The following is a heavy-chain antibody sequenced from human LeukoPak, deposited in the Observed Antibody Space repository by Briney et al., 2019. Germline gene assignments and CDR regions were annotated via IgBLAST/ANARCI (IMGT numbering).Heavy chain of an antibody. CDR3: AKDRSRDRGYSYGYLDY. D-gene: IGHD5-18*01. V-gene: IGHV3-33*06. J-gene: IGHJ4*02. CDR2: IWYDGSNK. CDR1: GFTFSSYA. Sequence: GGSLRLSCAASGFTFSSYAMSWVRQAPGKGLEWVAVIWYDGSNKYYADSVKGRFTISRDNSKNTLYLQMNSPRAEDTAVYYCAKDRSRDRGYSYGYLDYWGQGTLVTVSS.